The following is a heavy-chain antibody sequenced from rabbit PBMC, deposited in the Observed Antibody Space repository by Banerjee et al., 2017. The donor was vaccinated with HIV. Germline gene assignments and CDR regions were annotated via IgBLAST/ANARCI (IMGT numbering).Heavy chain of an antibody. J-gene: IGHJ4*01. CDR2: IYSGSSGDT. CDR1: GFSFSSRYY. V-gene: IGHV1S45*01. CDR3: ARETSSGWGIVSFYFDL. Sequence: QEQLVESGGDLVKPGASLTLTCTASGFSFSSRYYMCWVRQAPGKGLEWIACIYSGSSGDTYYASWAKGRITISKTSSTTVTLQMTSLTAADTATYFCARETSSGWGIVSFYFDLWGQGTLVTVS. D-gene: IGHD4-1*01.